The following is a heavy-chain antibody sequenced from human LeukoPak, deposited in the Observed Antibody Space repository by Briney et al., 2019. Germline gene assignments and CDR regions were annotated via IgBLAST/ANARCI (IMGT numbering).Heavy chain of an antibody. CDR1: GGSISSYY. CDR2: IYYSGST. J-gene: IGHJ4*02. CDR3: ARGIPQWRVRLDY. Sequence: SETLSLTCTVSGGSISSYYWSWIRQPPGKGLEWIGFIYYSGSTNYNPSLKSRVTISVDTSKNQFSLMLNSVTAADTAVYYCARGIPQWRVRLDYWGQGTLVTVSS. D-gene: IGHD6-19*01. V-gene: IGHV4-59*08.